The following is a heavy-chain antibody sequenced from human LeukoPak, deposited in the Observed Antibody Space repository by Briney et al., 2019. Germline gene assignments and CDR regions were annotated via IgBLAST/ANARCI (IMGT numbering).Heavy chain of an antibody. CDR1: GFTFSTYA. CDR3: AKVGASFYYGMDV. CDR2: ISAGGGTT. J-gene: IGHJ6*02. Sequence: GGSLRLSCAASGFTFSTYAMGWVRRAPGKGLEWVSAISAGGGTTYYADSVKGRFTISRDNSKNTLFLEMNNLRAEDTAVYYCAKVGASFYYGMDVWGQGTTVTVSS. D-gene: IGHD1-1*01. V-gene: IGHV3-23*01.